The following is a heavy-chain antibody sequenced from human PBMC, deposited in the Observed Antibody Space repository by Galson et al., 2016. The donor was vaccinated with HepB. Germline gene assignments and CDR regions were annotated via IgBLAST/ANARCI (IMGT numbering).Heavy chain of an antibody. J-gene: IGHJ6*02. CDR3: ARKVPRYYYGMDV. CDR2: INHSGST. V-gene: IGHV4-34*01. CDR1: GGSFSGYY. Sequence: TLSLTCAVYGGSFSGYYWSWIRQPPGKGLEWIGEINHSGSTNYNPSLKSRVTISVDTSKNQFSLKLSSVTAADTAVYYCARKVPRYYYGMDVWGQGTTVTVSS.